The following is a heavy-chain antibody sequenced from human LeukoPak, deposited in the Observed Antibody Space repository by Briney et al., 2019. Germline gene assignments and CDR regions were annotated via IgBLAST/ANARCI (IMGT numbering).Heavy chain of an antibody. D-gene: IGHD5-12*01. Sequence: ASVKVSCKASGYTFTSYAMNWVRQAPGQGLEWMGWINPNSGGTNYAQKFQGWVTMTRDTSISTAYMELSRLRSDDTAVYYCARDYVDIVATTLPYYYYYYGMDVWGQGTTVTVSS. CDR2: INPNSGGT. CDR1: GYTFTSYA. CDR3: ARDYVDIVATTLPYYYYYYGMDV. J-gene: IGHJ6*02. V-gene: IGHV1-2*04.